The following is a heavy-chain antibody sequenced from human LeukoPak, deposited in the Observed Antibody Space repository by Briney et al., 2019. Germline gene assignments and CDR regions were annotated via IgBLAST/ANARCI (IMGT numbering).Heavy chain of an antibody. J-gene: IGHJ4*02. CDR1: GGSISSYY. V-gene: IGHV4-4*07. Sequence: SETLSLTCTVSGGSISSYYWGWIRQPAGKGLEWIGRIYTSGSTNYNPSLKSRVTMSVDTSKNQFSLKLSSVTAADTAVYYCANGRAVAGKGYFDYWGQGTLVTVSS. CDR3: ANGRAVAGKGYFDY. CDR2: IYTSGST. D-gene: IGHD6-19*01.